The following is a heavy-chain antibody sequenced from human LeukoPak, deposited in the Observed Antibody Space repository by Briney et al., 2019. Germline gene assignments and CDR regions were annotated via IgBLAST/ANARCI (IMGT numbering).Heavy chain of an antibody. CDR3: ARPASPGSYFDY. CDR2: IYSGGST. CDR1: GFTVSSNY. J-gene: IGHJ4*02. D-gene: IGHD2-2*01. V-gene: IGHV3-66*01. Sequence: GGSLRLSCAASGFTVSSNYMSWVRQAPGKGLEWFSVIYSGGSTYYADSVKGRFTISRDNSKNTLYLQMNSLRAEDPAVYYCARPASPGSYFDYWGQGTLVTVSS.